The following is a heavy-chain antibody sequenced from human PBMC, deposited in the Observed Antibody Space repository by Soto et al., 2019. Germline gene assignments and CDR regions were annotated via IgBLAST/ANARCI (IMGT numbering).Heavy chain of an antibody. V-gene: IGHV3-11*01. CDR2: ISSSDNII. CDR1: GFTFSDYY. D-gene: IGHD3-22*01. Sequence: VGSLRLSCAASGFTFSDYYMSWIRLAPGKGLEWVSYISSSDNIIYYAESVKGRFTISRDNAKNSLYLQMNSLRAEDTAVYYCARDLGYYDSSGYFDYWGQGTLVTVSS. J-gene: IGHJ4*02. CDR3: ARDLGYYDSSGYFDY.